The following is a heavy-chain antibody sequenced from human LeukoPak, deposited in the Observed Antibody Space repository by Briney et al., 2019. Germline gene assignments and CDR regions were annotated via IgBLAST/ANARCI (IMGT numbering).Heavy chain of an antibody. CDR1: GFTFSSYW. CDR2: IASDGSST. J-gene: IGHJ4*02. CDR3: AREGAMTNYFDY. Sequence: GGSLRLSCAASGFTFSSYWMNWVRQAPGKGLVWVSRIASDGSSTTYADSVKGRFSISRDNAKNTLYLQMNSLRAEDTAVYYCAREGAMTNYFDYWGQGTLVTVSS. V-gene: IGHV3-74*01. D-gene: IGHD1-26*01.